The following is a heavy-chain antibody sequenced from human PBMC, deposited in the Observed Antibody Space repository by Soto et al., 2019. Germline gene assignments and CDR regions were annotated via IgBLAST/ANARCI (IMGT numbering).Heavy chain of an antibody. CDR1: AGSLSTGGYY. J-gene: IGHJ5*02. CDR2: IYYSGST. V-gene: IGHV4-31*03. D-gene: IGHD2-2*01. Sequence: ASETLSLTCTVSAGSLSTGGYYWSWIRQHPGKGLEWIGYIYYSGSTYYNPSLKSRVTISVDTSKTPFSLKLSSVTAADTAVYYCARAAPNLSPKGERVKRCSSSTSCYPRWFDPWGQGTLVTVSS. CDR3: ARAAPNLSPKGERVKRCSSSTSCYPRWFDP.